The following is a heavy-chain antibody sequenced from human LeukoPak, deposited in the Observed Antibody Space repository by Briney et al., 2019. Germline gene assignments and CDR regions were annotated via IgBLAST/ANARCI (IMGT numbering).Heavy chain of an antibody. CDR1: GFTFSSYS. J-gene: IGHJ4*02. CDR2: ISSSSSYI. V-gene: IGHV3-21*04. CDR3: AKVRDYDSSGSIFDY. D-gene: IGHD3-22*01. Sequence: GGSLRLSCAASGFTFSSYSMNWVRQAPGKGLEWVSSISSSSSYIYYADSVKGRFTISGDNAKNSLYLQMNSLRAEDTAVYYCAKVRDYDSSGSIFDYWGQGTLVTVSS.